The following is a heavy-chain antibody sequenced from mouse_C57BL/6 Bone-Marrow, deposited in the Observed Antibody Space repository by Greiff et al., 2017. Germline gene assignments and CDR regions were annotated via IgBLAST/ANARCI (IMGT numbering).Heavy chain of an antibody. CDR1: GYSITSGYY. CDR2: ISYDGSN. V-gene: IGHV3-6*01. CDR3: AKVRYYGSSSLNWYFDV. J-gene: IGHJ1*03. D-gene: IGHD1-1*01. Sequence: EVKLEESGPGLVKPSQSLSLTCSVTGYSITSGYYWNWIRQFPGNKLEWMGYISYDGSNNYNPSLKNRISITRDTSKNQFFLKLNSVTTEDTATYYCAKVRYYGSSSLNWYFDVWGTGTTVTVSS.